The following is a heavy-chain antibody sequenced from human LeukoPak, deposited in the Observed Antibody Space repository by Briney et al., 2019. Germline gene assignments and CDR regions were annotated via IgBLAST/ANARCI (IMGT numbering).Heavy chain of an antibody. CDR3: ASSTTVVIIDAFDI. J-gene: IGHJ3*02. Sequence: GWSLTLSCAASGFTLSSNYMSWLRPAAGKGLEWVSVTYSGGSTYYAASVKGRFTISRDNSKNTLYLQMNSLRAEDTAVYYCASSTTVVIIDAFDIWGQGTMVTVSS. V-gene: IGHV3-53*01. D-gene: IGHD4-23*01. CDR1: GFTLSSNY. CDR2: TYSGGST.